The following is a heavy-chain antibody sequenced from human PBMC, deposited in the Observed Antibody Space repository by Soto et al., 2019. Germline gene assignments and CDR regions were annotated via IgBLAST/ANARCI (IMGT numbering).Heavy chain of an antibody. CDR1: GGSISSYY. Sequence: SETLSLTCTVSGGSISSYYWSWIRQPPGKGLEWIGYIYYSGSTNYNPSLKSRDTMSVDTSKNQFSLKLSSVTAADTAVYYCARGSTGTTFHYWGQGTLVTVSS. CDR2: IYYSGST. V-gene: IGHV4-59*01. D-gene: IGHD1-7*01. CDR3: ARGSTGTTFHY. J-gene: IGHJ4*02.